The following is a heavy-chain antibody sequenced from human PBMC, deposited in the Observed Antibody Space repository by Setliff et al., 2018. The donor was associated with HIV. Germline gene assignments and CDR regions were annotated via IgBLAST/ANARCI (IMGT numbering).Heavy chain of an antibody. CDR3: ARHQGKYYDSSGYSGWFFDL. D-gene: IGHD3-22*01. V-gene: IGHV3-23*01. CDR1: GLSFSSYV. Sequence: GGSLRLSCAASGLSFSSYVMSWVRQAPGKGLEWVSGISGSGGSTYYADSVKGRFTISRDNSKNKVYLQMNNLRAEDTAVYYCARHQGKYYDSSGYSGWFFDLWGQGTLVTVSS. J-gene: IGHJ5*02. CDR2: ISGSGGST.